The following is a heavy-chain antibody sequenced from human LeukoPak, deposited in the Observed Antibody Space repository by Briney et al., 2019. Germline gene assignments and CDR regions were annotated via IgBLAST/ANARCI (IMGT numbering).Heavy chain of an antibody. CDR3: ASNALWFGELSPPRY. CDR2: IYYSGST. D-gene: IGHD3-10*01. Sequence: PSETLSLTCTVSGGSISSSSYYWGWIRQPPGKGLEWIGSIYYSGSTYYNPSLKSRVTVSVDTSKNQFSLKLSSVTAAETAVYYCASNALWFGELSPPRYWGQGTLVTVSS. CDR1: GGSISSSSYY. V-gene: IGHV4-39*01. J-gene: IGHJ4*02.